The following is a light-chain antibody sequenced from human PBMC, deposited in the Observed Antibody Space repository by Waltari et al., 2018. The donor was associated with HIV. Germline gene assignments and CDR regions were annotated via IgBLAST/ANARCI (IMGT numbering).Light chain of an antibody. CDR2: GAS. CDR1: QSVRSY. Sequence: ETVMTQSPATLSVSPGERATLSCRASQSVRSYLAWYKQTPGQAPRLLMYGASTRATGIPARFSGSGSGTEFTLTISSLQSEDFAVYYCQQYNNWPITFGQGTRLDIK. V-gene: IGKV3-15*01. J-gene: IGKJ5*01. CDR3: QQYNNWPIT.